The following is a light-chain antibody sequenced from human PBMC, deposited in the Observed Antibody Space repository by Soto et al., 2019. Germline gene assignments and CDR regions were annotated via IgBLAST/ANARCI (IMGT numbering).Light chain of an antibody. CDR3: QSYDSSLSDLV. CDR1: SSNIGAGYG. Sequence: QSVLTQPPSVSGAPGQRVTISCTGTSSNIGAGYGVHWYQQLPGTAPKLLIYDNTNRPSGVPDRFSGSKSGTSASLAITGLQAEDEADYYCQSYDSSLSDLVFGGGTKLTVL. J-gene: IGLJ2*01. V-gene: IGLV1-40*01. CDR2: DNT.